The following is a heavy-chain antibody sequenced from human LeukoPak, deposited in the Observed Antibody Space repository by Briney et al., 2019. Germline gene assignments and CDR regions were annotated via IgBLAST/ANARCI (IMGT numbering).Heavy chain of an antibody. D-gene: IGHD3-10*01. Sequence: GGSLRLSCAASGFTVGNYCMSWVRQAPGKGLEWVAVIYGDGSTYYADSVKGRFTISSDNLKNTLSLQMDSLRAADTAMYYCARGSPVASGRYSIYSSWGQGTLVTVSP. CDR3: ARGSPVASGRYSIYSS. CDR1: GFTVGNYC. J-gene: IGHJ5*02. CDR2: IYGDGST. V-gene: IGHV3-53*01.